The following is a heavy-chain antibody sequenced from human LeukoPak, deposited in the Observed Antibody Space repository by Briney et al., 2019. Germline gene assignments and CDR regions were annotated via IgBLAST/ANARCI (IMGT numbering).Heavy chain of an antibody. V-gene: IGHV3-30-3*01. J-gene: IGHJ4*02. CDR2: ISYDGSSK. CDR1: AFTFSTYA. Sequence: GGSLRLSCAASAFTFSTYAMHWVRQAPGKGLEWVALISYDGSSKYYADSVKGRFTIFRDNAKNSLYLQMNSLRAEDTAVYYCASGTARRFDYWGQGTLVTVSS. D-gene: IGHD6-13*01. CDR3: ASGTARRFDY.